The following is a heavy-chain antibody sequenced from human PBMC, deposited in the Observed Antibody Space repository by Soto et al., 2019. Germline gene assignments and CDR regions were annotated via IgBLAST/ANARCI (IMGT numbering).Heavy chain of an antibody. CDR2: ISGSGGST. D-gene: IGHD3-3*01. Sequence: PGGSLRLSCAASGFTFSSYAMSWVRQAPGKGLEWVSAISGSGGSTYYADSVKGRFTISRDNSKNTLYLQMNSLRAEDTAVYYCAKDIGITIFGVVTYFDYWGQGTLVTVSS. CDR3: AKDIGITIFGVVTYFDY. J-gene: IGHJ4*02. CDR1: GFTFSSYA. V-gene: IGHV3-23*01.